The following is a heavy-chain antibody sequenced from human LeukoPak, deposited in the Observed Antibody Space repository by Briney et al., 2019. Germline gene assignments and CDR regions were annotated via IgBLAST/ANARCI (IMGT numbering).Heavy chain of an antibody. J-gene: IGHJ4*02. V-gene: IGHV3-23*01. Sequence: GGSLRLSCAASGFTFSIFAMSWVRQAPGKGLEWVSSIGGPLETYYTDSVKGRFTISRDNSKNTVFLQMNSLKTEDTAVYYCTTQRSRITMVRGVIRSDHWGQGTLVTVSS. CDR2: IGGPLET. CDR1: GFTFSIFA. D-gene: IGHD3-10*01. CDR3: TTQRSRITMVRGVIRSDH.